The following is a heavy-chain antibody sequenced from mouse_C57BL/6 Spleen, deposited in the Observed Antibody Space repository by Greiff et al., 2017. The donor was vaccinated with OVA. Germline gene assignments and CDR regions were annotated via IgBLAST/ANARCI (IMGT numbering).Heavy chain of an antibody. D-gene: IGHD2-1*01. CDR3: ARSGGNYDY. Sequence: EVMLVESGPELVKPGDSVKISCKASGYSFTGYFMNWVMQSHGKSLEWIGRINPYNGDTFYNQKFKGKATLTVDKSSSTAHMELRSLTAEDSAVYYCARSGGNYDYWGQGTTLTVSS. J-gene: IGHJ2*01. CDR1: GYSFTGYF. V-gene: IGHV1-20*01. CDR2: INPYNGDT.